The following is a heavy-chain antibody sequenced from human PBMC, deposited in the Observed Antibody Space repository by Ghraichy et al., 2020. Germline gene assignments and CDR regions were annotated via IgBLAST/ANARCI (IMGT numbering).Heavy chain of an antibody. J-gene: IGHJ4*02. CDR2: ISSSSSYT. CDR1: GFTFSDYY. V-gene: IGHV3-11*03. CDR3: ARFSYGSGSYYFDY. Sequence: LSLTCAASGFTFSDYYMSWIRQAPGKGLEWVSYISSSSSYTNYADSVKGRFTISRDNAKNSLYLQMNSLRAEDTAVYYCARFSYGSGSYYFDYWGQGTLVTVSS. D-gene: IGHD3-10*01.